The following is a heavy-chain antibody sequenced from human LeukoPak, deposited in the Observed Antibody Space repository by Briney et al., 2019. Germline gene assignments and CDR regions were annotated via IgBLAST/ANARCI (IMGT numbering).Heavy chain of an antibody. D-gene: IGHD3-22*01. CDR2: ISAYNGNT. Sequence: ASVKVSCKASGYTFTSYGISWVRQAPGQGLEWMGWISAYNGNTNYAQKLQGRVTMTTDTSTSTAYMELRSLRSDDTAVYYCARGGHYDSSGYYYVQLDYWGQGTLVTVSS. J-gene: IGHJ4*02. CDR1: GYTFTSYG. V-gene: IGHV1-18*01. CDR3: ARGGHYDSSGYYYVQLDY.